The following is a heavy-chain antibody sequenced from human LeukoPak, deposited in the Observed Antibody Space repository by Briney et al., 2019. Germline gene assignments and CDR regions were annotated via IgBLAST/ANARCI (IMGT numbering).Heavy chain of an antibody. CDR3: ARGDSSSWYSSNYYMDV. CDR2: ISAYNGNT. V-gene: IGHV1-18*01. D-gene: IGHD6-13*01. CDR1: GYTFTSYG. Sequence: ASVKVSCKASGYTFTSYGISWVRQAPGQALEWMGWISAYNGNTNYAQKLQGRVTMTTDTSTSTAYMELRSLRSDDTAVYYCARGDSSSWYSSNYYMDVWGKGTTATVSS. J-gene: IGHJ6*03.